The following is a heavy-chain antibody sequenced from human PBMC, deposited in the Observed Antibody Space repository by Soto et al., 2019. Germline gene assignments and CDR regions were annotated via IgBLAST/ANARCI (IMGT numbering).Heavy chain of an antibody. CDR2: ISYDGSNK. Sequence: GGSLRLSCAASGFTFSSYGMHWVRQAPGKGLEWVAVISYDGSNKYYADSVKGRFTISRDNSKNTLYLQMNSLRAEDTAVYYCAKDYSGSYYGYYGKDVWGQGTTVTVSS. CDR1: GFTFSSYG. V-gene: IGHV3-30*18. CDR3: AKDYSGSYYGYYGKDV. D-gene: IGHD1-26*01. J-gene: IGHJ6*02.